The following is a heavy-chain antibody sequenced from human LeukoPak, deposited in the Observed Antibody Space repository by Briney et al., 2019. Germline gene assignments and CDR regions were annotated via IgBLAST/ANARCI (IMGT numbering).Heavy chain of an antibody. V-gene: IGHV3-23*01. Sequence: GGSLRLSCAASGFTFSSYAMGWVRQAPGKGLEWVSAISGSGGSTYYADSVKGWFTISRDNSKNTLYLQMNSLRAEDTAVYYCAKLGSSWRAFDYWGQGTLVTVSS. CDR2: ISGSGGST. D-gene: IGHD6-13*01. CDR1: GFTFSSYA. CDR3: AKLGSSWRAFDY. J-gene: IGHJ4*02.